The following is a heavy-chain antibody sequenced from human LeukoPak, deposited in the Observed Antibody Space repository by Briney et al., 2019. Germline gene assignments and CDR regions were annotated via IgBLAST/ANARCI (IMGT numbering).Heavy chain of an antibody. CDR3: AKDRYSTHNWFDP. V-gene: IGHV3-30*18. CDR1: GFTLSSYG. J-gene: IGHJ5*02. D-gene: IGHD5-12*01. CDR2: ISYDGSNK. Sequence: GGSLRLSCAASGFTLSSYGMHWVRQAPGKGLEWVAIISYDGSNKYYADSVKGRFTITRDNSKNTLYLQMNSLRTEDTAVYYCAKDRYSTHNWFDPWGQGTLVTVSS.